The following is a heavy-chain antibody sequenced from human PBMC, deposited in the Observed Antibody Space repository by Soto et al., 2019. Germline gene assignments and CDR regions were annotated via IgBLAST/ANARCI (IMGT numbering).Heavy chain of an antibody. J-gene: IGHJ2*01. Sequence: GGSLRLSCAASGFTFRSYRMNWVRQAPGKGLEWVSSISSSSSYIYYADSVKGRFTISTDNAKSSLYLQMNSLRAEDTAVYYCARPIIMLHANFDPWGRGTLVTVSS. CDR2: ISSSSSYI. CDR3: ARPIIMLHANFDP. V-gene: IGHV3-21*01. D-gene: IGHD2-15*01. CDR1: GFTFRSYR.